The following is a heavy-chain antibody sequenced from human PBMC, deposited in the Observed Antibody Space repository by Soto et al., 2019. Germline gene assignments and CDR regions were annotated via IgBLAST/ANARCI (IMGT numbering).Heavy chain of an antibody. V-gene: IGHV1-18*04. CDR2: ISTYSGDP. CDR3: ARVWGSYQAPSGGAGFDP. Sequence: GAPVKVSSKTSGYSFTSNAITSVRQAPGQGLEWMGWISTYSGDPNYAQKFQGRVTMTTDTSTNTAYMELRNLRSDDTAVYYCARVWGSYQAPSGGAGFDPWGQGTLVTVSS. CDR1: GYSFTSNA. J-gene: IGHJ5*02. D-gene: IGHD3-16*02.